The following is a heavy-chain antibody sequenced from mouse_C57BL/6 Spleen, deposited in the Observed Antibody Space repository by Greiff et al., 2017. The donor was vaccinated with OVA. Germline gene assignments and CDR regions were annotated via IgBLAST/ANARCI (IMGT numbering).Heavy chain of an antibody. CDR3: ARCDYDGAWFAY. CDR1: GYAFSSSW. J-gene: IGHJ3*01. CDR2: IYPGDGDT. V-gene: IGHV1-82*01. D-gene: IGHD2-4*01. Sequence: QVQLQQSGPELVKPGASVKISCKASGYAFSSSWMNWVKQRPGKGLEWIGRIYPGDGDTNYNGKFKGKATLTADKSSSTAYMQLSSLTSEDSAVYFCARCDYDGAWFAYWGQGTLVTVSA.